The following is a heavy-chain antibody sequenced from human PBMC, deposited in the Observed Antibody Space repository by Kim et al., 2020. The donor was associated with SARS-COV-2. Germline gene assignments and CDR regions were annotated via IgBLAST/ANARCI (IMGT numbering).Heavy chain of an antibody. CDR1: GFTLSSYT. J-gene: IGHJ4*02. D-gene: IGHD5-12*01. V-gene: IGHV3-21*01. CDR2: ISSTNRYI. CDR3: AREDSGQTFDL. Sequence: GGSLRLSCVASGFTLSSYTMNWVRQAPGKGLEWVSSISSTNRYIYYAESVKGRFSISRDNAKNSLFLQMNSLRAEDTAVYFCAREDSGQTFDLWVQGTLV.